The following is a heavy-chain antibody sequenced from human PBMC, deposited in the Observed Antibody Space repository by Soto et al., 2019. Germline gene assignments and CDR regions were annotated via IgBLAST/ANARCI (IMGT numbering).Heavy chain of an antibody. Sequence: NPSETLSLTGAVSGGSISSSNWWSWVRQPPGKGLEWIGEIYHSGSTNYNPSLKSRVTISVDKSKNQFSLKLSSVTAADTAVYYCASARRGYCSGGSCYSSYDYWGQGTLVTVSS. V-gene: IGHV4-4*02. CDR1: GGSISSSNW. D-gene: IGHD2-15*01. J-gene: IGHJ4*02. CDR3: ASARRGYCSGGSCYSSYDY. CDR2: IYHSGST.